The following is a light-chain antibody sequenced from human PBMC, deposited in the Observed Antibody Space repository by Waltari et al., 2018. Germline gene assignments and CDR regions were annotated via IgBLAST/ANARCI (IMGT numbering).Light chain of an antibody. V-gene: IGKV4-1*01. CDR3: QQYYTTPYT. Sequence: DIVMTQSPDSLGVSLGERATINCKSRQSVLYSSNSRNCLAWFQQRPGQPPKLLIYWASTRESGVPDRFSGSGSGTDFTLTISSLQAEDVAIYYCQQYYTTPYTFGQGTKLDIK. CDR1: QSVLYSSNSRNC. J-gene: IGKJ2*01. CDR2: WAS.